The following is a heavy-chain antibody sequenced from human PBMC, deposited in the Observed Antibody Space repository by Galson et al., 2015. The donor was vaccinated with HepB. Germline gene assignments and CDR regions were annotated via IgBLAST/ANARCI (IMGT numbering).Heavy chain of an antibody. CDR2: ISWDGGST. CDR1: GSTFDDYT. J-gene: IGHJ4*02. V-gene: IGHV3-43*01. D-gene: IGHD1-26*01. CDR3: AKDNGGSYEY. Sequence: SLRLSCAASGSTFDDYTMHWVRQAPGKGLEWVSLISWDGGSTYYADSVKGRFTISRDNSKNSLYLQMNSLRTEDTALYYCAKDNGGSYEYWGQGTLVTVSS.